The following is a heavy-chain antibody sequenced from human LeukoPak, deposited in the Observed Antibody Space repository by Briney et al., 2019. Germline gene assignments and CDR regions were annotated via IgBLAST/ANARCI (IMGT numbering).Heavy chain of an antibody. Sequence: GGSLRLSCAASGFTFSSYIMNWVRQAPGKGLEWVSSISSSSSYIYYADSVKGRFTISRDNAKNSLYLQMNSLRAEDTAVYYCARDSSGYSSSWYQAGYFDYWGQGTLVTVSS. CDR1: GFTFSSYI. D-gene: IGHD6-13*01. CDR3: ARDSSGYSSSWYQAGYFDY. J-gene: IGHJ4*02. CDR2: ISSSSSYI. V-gene: IGHV3-21*01.